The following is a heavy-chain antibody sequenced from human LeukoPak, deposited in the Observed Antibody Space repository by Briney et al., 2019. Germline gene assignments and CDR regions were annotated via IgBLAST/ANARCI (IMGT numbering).Heavy chain of an antibody. Sequence: PGGALRLSCAASGFTFSDYYMSWIRQAPGKGRECVSYISSSGSTIYYADSVKGRFTISRDNAKNSLYMQMNSLRAEETDVYYCARRSGDYGGYYFDYWGQGTLVTVSS. CDR2: ISSSGSTI. CDR3: ARRSGDYGGYYFDY. D-gene: IGHD4-23*01. CDR1: GFTFSDYY. J-gene: IGHJ4*02. V-gene: IGHV3-11*01.